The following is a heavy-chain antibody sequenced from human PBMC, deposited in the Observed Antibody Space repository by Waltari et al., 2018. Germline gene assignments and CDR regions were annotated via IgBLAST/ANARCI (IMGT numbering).Heavy chain of an antibody. V-gene: IGHV3-33*01. J-gene: IGHJ6*02. CDR1: GFSFTHYG. CDR2: IWYDGSKK. CDR3: ARDQYGESFYYAMNV. D-gene: IGHD1-26*01. Sequence: QEKLVESGGGVVQSGRSLKLSCEASGFSFTHYGMTWVRQAPGKGLEWVAIIWYDGSKKYYADSVKGRFDISRDNSRNTLYLQMDSLRAEDTAVYCCARDQYGESFYYAMNVWGQGTAVTVSS.